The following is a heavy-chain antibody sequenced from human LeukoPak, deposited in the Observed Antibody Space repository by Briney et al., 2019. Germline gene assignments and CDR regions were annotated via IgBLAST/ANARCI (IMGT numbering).Heavy chain of an antibody. CDR2: IYYSGTT. V-gene: IGHV4-59*01. CDR3: ARCPADYYDSSGYYPNYFDY. CDR1: GGSIRSYY. Sequence: SETLSLICTVSGGSIRSYYWSWIRQPPGKGLEWFGYIYYSGTTNYNPSLKSRVRISVDTSKNQFSLKLSSVTAADTAVYYCARCPADYYDSSGYYPNYFDYWGQGTLVTVSS. D-gene: IGHD3-22*01. J-gene: IGHJ4*02.